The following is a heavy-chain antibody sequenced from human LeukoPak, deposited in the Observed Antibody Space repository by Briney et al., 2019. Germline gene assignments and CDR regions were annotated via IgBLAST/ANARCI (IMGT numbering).Heavy chain of an antibody. J-gene: IGHJ4*02. Sequence: GGSLRLSCAASGFTFSSYAMTWVRQAPGKGLEGVSAISGSGGSTYYADSVKGRFTISRDNSKNTLYLQMNSLRAEDTAVYYCAKVNDIVVVVAYVDYWGQGTLVTVSS. CDR3: AKVNDIVVVVAYVDY. CDR2: ISGSGGST. D-gene: IGHD2-15*01. V-gene: IGHV3-23*01. CDR1: GFTFSSYA.